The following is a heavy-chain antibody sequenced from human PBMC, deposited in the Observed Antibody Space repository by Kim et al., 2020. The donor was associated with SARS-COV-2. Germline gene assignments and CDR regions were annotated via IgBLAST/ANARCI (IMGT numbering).Heavy chain of an antibody. D-gene: IGHD3-16*02. CDR2: ISSSSSYT. CDR1: GFTFSDYY. Sequence: GGSLRLSCAASGFTFSDYYMSWIRQAPGKGLEWVSYISSSSSYTNYADSVKGRFTISRDNAKNSLYLQMNSLRAEDTAVYYCARVGYDYVWGSYRDYYYYYGRDVWGKGTTVTVSS. CDR3: ARVGYDYVWGSYRDYYYYYGRDV. J-gene: IGHJ6*04. V-gene: IGHV3-11*05.